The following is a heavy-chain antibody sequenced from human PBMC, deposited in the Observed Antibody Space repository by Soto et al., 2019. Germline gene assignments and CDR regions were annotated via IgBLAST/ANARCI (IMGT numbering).Heavy chain of an antibody. CDR3: ARSRSWAMGFDY. J-gene: IGHJ4*02. V-gene: IGHV4-39*07. D-gene: IGHD1-26*01. Sequence: SETLSLTCTVSGGSISSSSYYWGWIRQPPGKGLEWIGSIYYSGSTYYNPSLKSRVTISVDTSKNQFSLMLSSVTAADTAVYFCARSRSWAMGFDYWGQGTLVTVSS. CDR1: GGSISSSSYY. CDR2: IYYSGST.